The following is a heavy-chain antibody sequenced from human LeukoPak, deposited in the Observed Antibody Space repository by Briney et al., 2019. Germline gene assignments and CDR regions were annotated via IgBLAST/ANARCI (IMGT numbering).Heavy chain of an antibody. CDR1: GVTFSSYS. CDR3: ARDIGQQLAAYFDN. Sequence: GGSLRLSCAASGVTFSSYSMNWVRQAPGKGLEWVASISSSISYTHYADSVKGPFTISRDNTKNSRYLQMNSLRAEDTAVYYGARDIGQQLAAYFDNSGPGNLVTVSS. J-gene: IGHJ4*02. CDR2: ISSSISYT. D-gene: IGHD6-13*01. V-gene: IGHV3-21*01.